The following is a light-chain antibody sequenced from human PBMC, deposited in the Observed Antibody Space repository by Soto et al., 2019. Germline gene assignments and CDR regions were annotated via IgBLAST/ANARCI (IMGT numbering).Light chain of an antibody. CDR3: QKYNGDQWT. CDR1: QGIKIY. Sequence: DIQMTQSPSSLSASVGDRVTIAYRATQGIKIYLVWYQQKPGKVPNLLTYAASTMQTGVPSRFSGSGSGTDFTLTISSLQPEDVATYYCQKYNGDQWTFGQGTKVEIK. J-gene: IGKJ1*01. CDR2: AAS. V-gene: IGKV1-27*01.